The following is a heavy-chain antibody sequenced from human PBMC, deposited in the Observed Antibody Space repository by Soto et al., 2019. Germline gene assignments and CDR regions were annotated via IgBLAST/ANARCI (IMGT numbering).Heavy chain of an antibody. Sequence: SETLSLTCTVSGGSISSYYWSWIRQPPGKGLEWIGYIYYSGSTDYNPSLKSRVTISVDTSKNQFSLKLSSVTAADTAVYCCARRYGSCFDYWGQGTLVTVSS. CDR3: ARRYGSCFDY. V-gene: IGHV4-59*08. CDR2: IYYSGST. J-gene: IGHJ4*02. CDR1: GGSISSYY. D-gene: IGHD5-18*01.